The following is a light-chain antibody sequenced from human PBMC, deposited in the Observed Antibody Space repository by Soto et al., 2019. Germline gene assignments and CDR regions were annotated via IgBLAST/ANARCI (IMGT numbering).Light chain of an antibody. CDR3: QQLNSYPLT. CDR2: AAS. Sequence: DIQLTQSPSFLSASVGDRVTITCRASQDISDYLAWYQQRPGKAPKLLIYAASTLQSGVPSRFSGSGSGTEFTLTISSLQPEDFATYSCQQLNSYPLTLGGGTKVEIK. CDR1: QDISDY. J-gene: IGKJ4*01. V-gene: IGKV1-9*01.